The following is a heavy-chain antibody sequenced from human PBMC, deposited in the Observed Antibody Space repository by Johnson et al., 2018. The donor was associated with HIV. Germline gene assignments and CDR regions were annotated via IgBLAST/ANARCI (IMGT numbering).Heavy chain of an antibody. V-gene: IGHV3-23*04. CDR3: ALSHVADI. D-gene: IGHD3-10*02. J-gene: IGHJ3*02. CDR2: VSDGAGNT. CDR1: GFTFSSYA. Sequence: VQLVESGGGLVQPGGSLRLSCAASGFTFSSYALTWVRQAPGKGLEWVSTVSDGAGNTDYADSVKGRFTISRDNSKNTLYLELNSLRAEDTAVYYCALSHVADIWGQGTMVTVSS.